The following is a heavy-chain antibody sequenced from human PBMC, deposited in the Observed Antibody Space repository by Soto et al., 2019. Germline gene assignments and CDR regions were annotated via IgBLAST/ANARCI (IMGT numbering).Heavy chain of an antibody. J-gene: IGHJ4*02. CDR1: GLTVSGKKY. CDR3: ARSCSGGSCYLSRGYLQFDY. Sequence: GGPLRLSCAVSGLTVSGKKYVAWVRQAPGKGREWVSGFYDLDGTYYADSLKGRFTTSGDSSRTIVYLQMNGLRPEDTAVYYCARSCSGGSCYLSRGYLQFDYWGQGTLVTVSS. V-gene: IGHV3-53*01. CDR2: FYDLDGT. D-gene: IGHD2-15*01.